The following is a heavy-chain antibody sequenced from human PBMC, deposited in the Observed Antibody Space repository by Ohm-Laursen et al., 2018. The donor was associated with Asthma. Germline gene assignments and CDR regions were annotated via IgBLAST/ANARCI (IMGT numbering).Heavy chain of an antibody. CDR2: ITSDGSWT. J-gene: IGHJ3*02. Sequence: SLRLSCAASGFTFRSYAMHWVRQAPGKGLEWVSIITSDGSWTSYADSVKGRFTISRDNSKNTLYMQMNSLRAEDTVVYYCARRDFSGGDPSAAFDIWGQGTMVTVSS. CDR1: GFTFRSYA. D-gene: IGHD2-21*02. V-gene: IGHV3-30-3*01. CDR3: ARRDFSGGDPSAAFDI.